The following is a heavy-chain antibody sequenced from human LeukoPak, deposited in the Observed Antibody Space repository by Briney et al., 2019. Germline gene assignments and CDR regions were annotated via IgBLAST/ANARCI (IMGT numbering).Heavy chain of an antibody. CDR1: GFTFRDYA. CDR2: ISGSGGST. V-gene: IGHV3-23*01. CDR3: ANAPSYGLPLY. Sequence: GGSLRLSCAASGFTFRDYAMHWVRQAPGKGLEWVSGISGSGGSTFYTASVEGRFTISRDNSKNTLYLQLNSLRAEDTALYYCANAPSYGLPLYWGQGTLVTVSS. J-gene: IGHJ4*02. D-gene: IGHD4-17*01.